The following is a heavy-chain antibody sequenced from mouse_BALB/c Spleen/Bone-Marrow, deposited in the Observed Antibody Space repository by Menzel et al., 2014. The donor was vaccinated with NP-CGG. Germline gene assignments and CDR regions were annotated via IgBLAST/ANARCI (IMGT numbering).Heavy chain of an antibody. CDR2: INPNNGDT. V-gene: IGHV1-26*01. CDR1: GYTFTDYY. CDR3: ARGNYRYDWFAY. D-gene: IGHD2-14*01. Sequence: VQLQQSGPELVKPGASVKMSCKASGYTFTDYYMKWVKRSHGKSLEWIGDINPNNGDTFYNQKFKGKATLTVDKSSSTAYMQLNSLASEDSAVYYCARGNYRYDWFAYWGQGTLVTVSA. J-gene: IGHJ3*01.